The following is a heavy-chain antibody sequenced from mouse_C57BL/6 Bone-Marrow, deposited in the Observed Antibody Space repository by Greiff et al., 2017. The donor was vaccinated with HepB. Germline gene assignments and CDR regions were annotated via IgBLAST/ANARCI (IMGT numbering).Heavy chain of an antibody. CDR2: IRSKSSNYAT. CDR3: VRDVHTTVVSYWYFDV. D-gene: IGHD1-1*01. CDR1: GFTFNTYA. V-gene: IGHV10-3*01. Sequence: EVQLQESGGGLVQPKGSLKLSCAASGFTFNTYAMHWVRQAPGKGLEWVARIRSKSSNYATYYADSVKDRFTISRDDSQSMLYLQMNNLKTEDTAMYYCVRDVHTTVVSYWYFDVWGTGTTVTVSS. J-gene: IGHJ1*03.